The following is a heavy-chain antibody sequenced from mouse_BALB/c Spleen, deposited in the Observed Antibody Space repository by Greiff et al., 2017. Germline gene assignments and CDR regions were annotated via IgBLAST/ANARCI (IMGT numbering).Heavy chain of an antibody. D-gene: IGHD1-1*01. CDR3: ARETTVVPFAY. J-gene: IGHJ3*01. CDR2: ISYSGST. CDR1: GYSITSDYA. Sequence: EVKLQESGPGLVKPSQSLSLTCTVTGYSITSDYAWNWIRQFPGNKLEWMGYISYSGSTSYNPSLKSRISITRDTSKNQFFLQLNSVTTEDTATYYCARETTVVPFAYWGQGTLVTVSA. V-gene: IGHV3-2*02.